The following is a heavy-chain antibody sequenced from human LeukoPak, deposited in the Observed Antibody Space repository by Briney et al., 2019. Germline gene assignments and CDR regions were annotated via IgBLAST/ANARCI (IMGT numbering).Heavy chain of an antibody. CDR1: GFTFSGYS. J-gene: IGHJ4*02. Sequence: GGSLRLSCAASGFTFSGYSMNWVRKAPGKGLEWVSYISSSGSTIDYADSVKGRFTISRDNAKNSLYLQMNSLRAEDTAVYYCARLRGYSYGYADYWGQGTLVTVSS. CDR3: ARLRGYSYGYADY. D-gene: IGHD5-18*01. CDR2: ISSSGSTI. V-gene: IGHV3-48*04.